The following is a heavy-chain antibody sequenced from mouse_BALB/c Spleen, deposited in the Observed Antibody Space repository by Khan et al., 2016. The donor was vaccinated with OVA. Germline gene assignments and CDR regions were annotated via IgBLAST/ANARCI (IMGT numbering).Heavy chain of an antibody. J-gene: IGHJ2*01. Sequence: FGLKQSGAELVNSGATVKLSCKASGLNIKDTYMHGLKQWPKQALGGIERIDXPNGNTKYDPKFQVKATITADTSSNTAYLQLSSLTSEDTAVYYCARMARKWGQGTTLTVSS. V-gene: IGHV14-3*02. CDR3: ARMARK. CDR2: IDXPNGNT. CDR1: GLNIKDTY.